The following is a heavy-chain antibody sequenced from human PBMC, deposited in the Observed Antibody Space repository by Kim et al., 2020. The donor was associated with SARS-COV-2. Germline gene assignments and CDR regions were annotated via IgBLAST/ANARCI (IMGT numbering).Heavy chain of an antibody. Sequence: SETLSLTCAVYGGSFSGYYWSWIRQPPGKGLEWIGEINHSGSTNYNPSLKSRVTISVDTSKNQFSLKLSSVTAADTAVYYCASTTIPPNWFDPWGQGTLVTVSS. V-gene: IGHV4-34*01. CDR2: INHSGST. D-gene: IGHD1-1*01. CDR1: GGSFSGYY. CDR3: ASTTIPPNWFDP. J-gene: IGHJ5*02.